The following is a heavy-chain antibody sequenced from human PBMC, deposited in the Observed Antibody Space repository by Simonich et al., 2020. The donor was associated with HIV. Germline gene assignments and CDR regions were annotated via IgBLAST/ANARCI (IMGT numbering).Heavy chain of an antibody. Sequence: QVQLQQWGAGLLKPSETLSLTCAVYGGSFSGYYWSWIRQPPGKGLEWIGEHNHSGITNYKSSLNSRATISVDKSKNQFSLKLSSVTAADTAIYYCARRDRELILYFDYWGQGNLVTVSS. CDR1: GGSFSGYY. CDR3: ARRDRELILYFDY. D-gene: IGHD3-3*01. J-gene: IGHJ4*02. CDR2: HNHSGIT. V-gene: IGHV4-34*01.